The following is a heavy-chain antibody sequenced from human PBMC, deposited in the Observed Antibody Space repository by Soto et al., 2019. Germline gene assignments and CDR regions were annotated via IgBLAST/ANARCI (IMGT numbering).Heavy chain of an antibody. D-gene: IGHD5-18*01. V-gene: IGHV1-69*13. J-gene: IGHJ4*02. CDR1: RGTFSSYA. Sequence: GASVKVSCKASRGTFSSYAISWVRQAPGQGLEXMGGXIXIXGXAXYXXXXQGRVTITADESTSTAYMDLSSLRSEHTAVYYCARGSDRRGYSRYWGQGTLVTVSS. CDR3: ARGSDRRGYSRY. CDR2: XIXIXGXA.